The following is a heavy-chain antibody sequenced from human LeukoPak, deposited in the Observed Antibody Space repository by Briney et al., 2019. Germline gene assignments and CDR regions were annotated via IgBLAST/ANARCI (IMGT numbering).Heavy chain of an antibody. D-gene: IGHD2-2*01. CDR1: GGSFSGYY. CDR3: ARGPGAVVPAAIRRGYFDL. J-gene: IGHJ2*01. Sequence: PSETLSLTCAVYGGSFSGYYWSWIRQPPGKGLEWIGEINHSGSTNYNPSLKSRVTISVDTSKNQFSLKLSSVTAADTAVCYCARGPGAVVPAAIRRGYFDLWGRGTLVTVSS. CDR2: INHSGST. V-gene: IGHV4-34*01.